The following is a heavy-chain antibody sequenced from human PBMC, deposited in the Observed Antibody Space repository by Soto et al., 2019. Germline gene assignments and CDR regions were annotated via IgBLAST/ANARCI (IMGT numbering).Heavy chain of an antibody. J-gene: IGHJ6*02. CDR1: GVTFSSYA. CDR2: ISGSGGST. D-gene: IGHD4-17*01. CDR3: AKGHDYGDYVGYYYYYGMDV. V-gene: IGHV3-23*01. Sequence: GGSLRLSCAASGVTFSSYAMNLVRQAPGKGLEWVSAISGSGGSTYYADSVKGRFTISRDNSKNTLYLQMNSLKAEDTAVYYCAKGHDYGDYVGYYYYYGMDVWGQGTTVTVSS.